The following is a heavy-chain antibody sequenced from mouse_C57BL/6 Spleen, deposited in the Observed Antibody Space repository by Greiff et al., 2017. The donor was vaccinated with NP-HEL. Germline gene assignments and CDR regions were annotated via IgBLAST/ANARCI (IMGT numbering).Heavy chain of an antibody. Sequence: DVKLVESGGGLVKPGGSLKLSCAASGFTFSDYGMHWVRQAPEKGLEWVAYISSGSSTIYYADTVKGRFTISRDNAKNTLFLQMTSLRSEDTAMYYCARGSSYDYAMDYWGQGTSVTVSS. CDR2: ISSGSSTI. J-gene: IGHJ4*01. CDR1: GFTFSDYG. CDR3: ARGSSYDYAMDY. V-gene: IGHV5-17*01. D-gene: IGHD1-1*01.